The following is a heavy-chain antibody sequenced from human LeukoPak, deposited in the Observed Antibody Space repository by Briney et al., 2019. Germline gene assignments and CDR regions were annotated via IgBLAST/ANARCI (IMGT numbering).Heavy chain of an antibody. V-gene: IGHV4-61*08. CDR3: ARTQSQSGSYRYYFGY. D-gene: IGHD1-26*01. CDR1: GASVGSAGYY. J-gene: IGHJ4*02. CDR2: IYYISNT. Sequence: TSQTLSLTCTVSGASVGSAGYYWSWIRQPPGGGLEWFGCIYYISNTNYNPSLRSRVTMSVDPSKNQFSLKLNSVTAADTAVYYCARTQSQSGSYRYYFGYWGQGTLVTVSS.